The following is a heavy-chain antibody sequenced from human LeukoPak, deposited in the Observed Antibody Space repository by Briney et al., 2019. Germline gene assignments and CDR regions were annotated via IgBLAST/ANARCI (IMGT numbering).Heavy chain of an antibody. J-gene: IGHJ6*03. V-gene: IGHV3-48*01. CDR2: ISGTSATI. Sequence: GGSLRLSCAASGFTFTTYSMNWVRQAPGKGLEWVSYISGTSATIYYADSVKGRFTISRDNVKGSLYLQMNGLRAEDTAVYYCAKDASGGWDRLVDYYYYMDVWGKGTTVTVSS. D-gene: IGHD1-26*01. CDR3: AKDASGGWDRLVDYYYYMDV. CDR1: GFTFTTYS.